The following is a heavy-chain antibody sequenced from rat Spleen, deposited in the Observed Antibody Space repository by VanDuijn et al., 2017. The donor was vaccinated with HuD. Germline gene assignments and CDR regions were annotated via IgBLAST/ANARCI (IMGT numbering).Heavy chain of an antibody. CDR3: ARPLQWCVMDA. J-gene: IGHJ4*01. Sequence: EVQLVESGGGLVQPGRSLSLSCITSGFTFNNYWMSWIRQTLTRGLEWVATINYDGRSTFYRDSVRDRFTISRNNAKSILYLQMNSLRSEDTAIYYCARPLQWCVMDAWGQGASVTVSS. V-gene: IGHV5-29*01. D-gene: IGHD1-1*01. CDR2: INYDGRST. CDR1: GFTFNNYW.